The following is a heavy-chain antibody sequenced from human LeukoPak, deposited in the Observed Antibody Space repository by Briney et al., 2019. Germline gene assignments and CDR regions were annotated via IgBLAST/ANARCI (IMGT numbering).Heavy chain of an antibody. CDR1: GGSISSSSYY. J-gene: IGHJ4*02. CDR3: AARGDYYDSSGYVGY. V-gene: IGHV4-39*01. Sequence: TSETLSLTCTVSGGSISSSSYYWGWIRQPPGKGLEWIGSIYYSGSTYYNPSLKSRVTISVDTSKNQLSLKLSSVTAADTAVYYCAARGDYYDSSGYVGYWGQGTLVTVSS. CDR2: IYYSGST. D-gene: IGHD3-22*01.